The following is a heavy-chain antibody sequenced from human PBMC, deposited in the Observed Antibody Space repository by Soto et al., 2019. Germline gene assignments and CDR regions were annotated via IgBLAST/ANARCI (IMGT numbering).Heavy chain of an antibody. Sequence: GGSLRLSCAASGFTFSTYSMNWVRQAPGKGLEWVSSISSGSYIYYADSVKGRFTISRDNAKNSLYLQMNSLRAEDTAVYYCASTSPTMGDAFDIWGQGTMVTVSS. CDR2: ISSGSYI. CDR3: ASTSPTMGDAFDI. J-gene: IGHJ3*02. V-gene: IGHV3-21*01. CDR1: GFTFSTYS. D-gene: IGHD2-2*01.